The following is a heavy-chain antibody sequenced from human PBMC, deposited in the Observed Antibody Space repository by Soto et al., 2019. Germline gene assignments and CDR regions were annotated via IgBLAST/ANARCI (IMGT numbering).Heavy chain of an antibody. Sequence: QVQLVQSGAEVKKPGASVKVSCKASGYTFTSYDINWVRQATGQGLEWMGWMNPNSGNTGYAQKFQGRVTMTRNTSISTAYMELSSLRSEDTAVHYFARPYEDVVVVAASIYLYYGMDVCGQGTTVTVSS. CDR1: GYTFTSYD. J-gene: IGHJ6*02. CDR2: MNPNSGNT. V-gene: IGHV1-8*01. D-gene: IGHD2-15*01. CDR3: ARPYEDVVVVAASIYLYYGMDV.